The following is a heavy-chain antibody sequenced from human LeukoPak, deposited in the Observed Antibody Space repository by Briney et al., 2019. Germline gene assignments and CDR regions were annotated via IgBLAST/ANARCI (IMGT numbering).Heavy chain of an antibody. J-gene: IGHJ4*02. CDR3: ASITPGY. V-gene: IGHV3-74*01. D-gene: IGHD1-14*01. CDR2: INPDGSST. Sequence: GGSLRLSCVASGFTFKKYWMHWVRQAAGKGLVWVSRINPDGSSTDYADSVKGRFTISRDNAKNTLYLQMNTLRAEDTALYFCASITPGYWGQGNLVTVSS. CDR1: GFTFKKYW.